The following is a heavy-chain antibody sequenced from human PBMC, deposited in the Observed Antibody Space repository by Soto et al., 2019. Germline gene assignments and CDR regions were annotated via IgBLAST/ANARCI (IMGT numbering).Heavy chain of an antibody. Sequence: EVQLLESGGGLVQPGGSLRLSCAASGFTFSSYAMSWVRQAPGKGLEWVSDISGSGGSTYYADSVKGRFTISRDNSKNTLYLQMNSLRAEDTAVYYCAKKTTVTTCFDYWGQGTLVTVSS. CDR1: GFTFSSYA. CDR2: ISGSGGST. D-gene: IGHD4-17*01. V-gene: IGHV3-23*01. J-gene: IGHJ4*02. CDR3: AKKTTVTTCFDY.